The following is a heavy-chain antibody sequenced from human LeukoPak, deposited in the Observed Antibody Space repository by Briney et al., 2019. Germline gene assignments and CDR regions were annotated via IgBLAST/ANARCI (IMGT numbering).Heavy chain of an antibody. V-gene: IGHV1-18*04. CDR3: ARVRYCSGGNCYPNWFDP. Sequence: ASVKVSCKASGYTFTSYGISWVQQAPGQGLEWMGWISVYNGNTNYAEQLQGRVTMTTDTSSYTAYMELGGLRSDDTAVYYCARVRYCSGGNCYPNWFDPWGQGTLVTVSS. D-gene: IGHD2-15*01. J-gene: IGHJ5*02. CDR1: GYTFTSYG. CDR2: ISVYNGNT.